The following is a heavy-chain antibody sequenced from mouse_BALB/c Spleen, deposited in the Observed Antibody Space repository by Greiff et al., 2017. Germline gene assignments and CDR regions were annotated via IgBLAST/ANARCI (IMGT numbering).Heavy chain of an antibody. J-gene: IGHJ2*01. V-gene: IGHV1-7*01. Sequence: VKLVESGAELAKPGASVKMSCKASGYTFTSYWMHWVKQRPGQGLEWIGYINPSTGYTEYNQKFKDKATLTADKSSSTAYMQLSSLTSEDSAVYYCARGYYFDYWGQGTTLTVSS. CDR2: INPSTGYT. CDR3: ARGYYFDY. CDR1: GYTFTSYW.